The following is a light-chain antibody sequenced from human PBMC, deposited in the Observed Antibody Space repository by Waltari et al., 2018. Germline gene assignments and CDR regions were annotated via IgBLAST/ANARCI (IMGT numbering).Light chain of an antibody. Sequence: QSALTQPASVSGSPGQSITISCTGTRSAVGGYNAVSWYQQHPGKAPKLMIYDDVSRPSGVPNRFSGSKSVNTASLVISGLQADDEADYYCSSYTSSISYVFGTGTKVTVL. J-gene: IGLJ1*01. CDR3: SSYTSSISYV. CDR2: DDV. V-gene: IGLV2-14*03. CDR1: RSAVGGYNA.